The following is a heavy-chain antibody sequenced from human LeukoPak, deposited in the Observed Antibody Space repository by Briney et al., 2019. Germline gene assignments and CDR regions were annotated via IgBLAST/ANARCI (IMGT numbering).Heavy chain of an antibody. Sequence: SETLSLTCTVSGVSMSSYFWSWIRQPPGKGLEWIGYIYHSGSTHYNPSLKSRVTIAIDTSKNQLSLKLSSVTAADTAVYYCARGALLWFGERMEYYFDYWGQGTLLTVSS. CDR3: ARGALLWFGERMEYYFDY. D-gene: IGHD3-10*01. CDR1: GVSMSSYF. V-gene: IGHV4-59*01. CDR2: IYHSGST. J-gene: IGHJ4*02.